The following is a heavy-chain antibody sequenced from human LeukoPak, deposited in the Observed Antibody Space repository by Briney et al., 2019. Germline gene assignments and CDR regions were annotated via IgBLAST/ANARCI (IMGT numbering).Heavy chain of an antibody. J-gene: IGHJ4*02. V-gene: IGHV3-48*03. D-gene: IGHD3-22*01. Sequence: GGSLRLSCAASGFTFSSYEMNWVRQAPGKGLEWVSYISSSGSTIYYADSVKGRFTISRDNVKNSLYLQMNSLRAEDTAVYYCASNYYDSSGYYSGAFDYWGQGTLVTVSS. CDR2: ISSSGSTI. CDR3: ASNYYDSSGYYSGAFDY. CDR1: GFTFSSYE.